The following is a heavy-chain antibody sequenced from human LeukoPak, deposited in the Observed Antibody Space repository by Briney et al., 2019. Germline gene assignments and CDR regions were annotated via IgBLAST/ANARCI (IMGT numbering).Heavy chain of an antibody. CDR3: ATQATTGWHFS. D-gene: IGHD6-19*01. J-gene: IGHJ5*02. CDR2: INPNSGGT. CDR1: GYTFTGYY. V-gene: IGHV1-2*02. Sequence: GASVKVSCKASGYTFTGYYMHWVRQAPGQGPEWMGWINPNSGGTNYAQKFQGRVTMTRDTSLSTVFMELSRLTSDDTAVYYCATQATTGWHFSWGQGTLVTVSS.